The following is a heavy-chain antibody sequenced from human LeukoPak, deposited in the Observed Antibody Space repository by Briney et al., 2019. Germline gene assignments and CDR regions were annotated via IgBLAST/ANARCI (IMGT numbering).Heavy chain of an antibody. D-gene: IGHD1-14*01. CDR2: FYNSGNI. CDR3: ARDNPVDYYNNYGMDV. Sequence: SETLSLTCTVSGDSTSSYYWNWIRQPAGKGLEWIGRFYNSGNIKYNPSLKSRATMSVDTSQKQFSLKLSSVTAADTAVYYCARDNPVDYYNNYGMDVWGQGITVIVSS. V-gene: IGHV4-4*07. CDR1: GDSTSSYY. J-gene: IGHJ6*02.